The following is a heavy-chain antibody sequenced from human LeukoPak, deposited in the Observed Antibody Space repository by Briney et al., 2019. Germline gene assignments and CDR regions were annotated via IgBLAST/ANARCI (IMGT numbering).Heavy chain of an antibody. Sequence: GRSLRLSCAASGFTFSSYGMHWVRQAPGKGLEWVAVIWYDGSEKCYPDSVKGRFTISRDNSKSTLYLQMNSLRAEDTAVYYCVKEYYYDPAAVYYFDHWGQGTLVTVSS. CDR3: VKEYYYDPAAVYYFDH. CDR2: IWYDGSEK. V-gene: IGHV3-33*03. CDR1: GFTFSSYG. J-gene: IGHJ4*02. D-gene: IGHD3-22*01.